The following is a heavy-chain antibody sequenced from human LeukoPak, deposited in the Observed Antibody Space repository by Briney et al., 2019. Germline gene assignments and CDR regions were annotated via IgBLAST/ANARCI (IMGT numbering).Heavy chain of an antibody. Sequence: GGSLRLSCAASGFTFSSYWMHWVRQAPGKGLVWVSRINSDGSSTSYADSVRGRFTISRDNAKNTLYLQMNSLRAEDTAVYYCARGGYSYGRVDYWGQGALVTVSS. D-gene: IGHD5-18*01. CDR2: INSDGSST. V-gene: IGHV3-74*01. CDR3: ARGGYSYGRVDY. CDR1: GFTFSSYW. J-gene: IGHJ4*02.